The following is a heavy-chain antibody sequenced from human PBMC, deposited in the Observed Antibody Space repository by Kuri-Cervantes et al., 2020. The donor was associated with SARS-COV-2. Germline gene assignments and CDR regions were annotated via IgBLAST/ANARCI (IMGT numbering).Heavy chain of an antibody. J-gene: IGHJ4*02. CDR3: ARQYCTNGVCYTPFDY. D-gene: IGHD2-8*01. CDR1: GGSVSSGSYY. CDR2: IYYSGST. V-gene: IGHV4-61*01. Sequence: SETLSLTCTVSGGSVSSGSYYWSWIRQPPGKGLEWIGYIYYSGSTNYNPSLKSRVTISVDTSKNQFSLKLSSVTAADTAVYYCARQYCTNGVCYTPFDYWGQGTLVTVSS.